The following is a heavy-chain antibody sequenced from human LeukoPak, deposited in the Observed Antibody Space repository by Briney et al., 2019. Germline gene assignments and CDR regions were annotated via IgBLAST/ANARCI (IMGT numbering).Heavy chain of an antibody. V-gene: IGHV3-23*01. CDR2: ISGSGGST. CDR3: ALVVQAAISY. Sequence: PGGSLRLSCAASGFTFSSYAMSWVRQAPGKGLEWVSDISGSGGSTYYADSVKGRFTISRDNSKNTLYLQMNSLRAEDTAVYYCALVVQAAISYWGQGTLVTVSS. CDR1: GFTFSSYA. D-gene: IGHD2-2*02. J-gene: IGHJ4*02.